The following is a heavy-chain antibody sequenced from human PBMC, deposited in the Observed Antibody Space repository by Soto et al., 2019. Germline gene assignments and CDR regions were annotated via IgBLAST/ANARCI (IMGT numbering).Heavy chain of an antibody. Sequence: DLVESGGALVRPGGALRLSCAVSGFTFSNFWFHWVRQAPGKGLVWVARINTDGSGTSHADSVKGRFTISRDNAKSTLYLQMNSLREEDSAMYYCARQTGLGATNYWGQGTLVTVAS. J-gene: IGHJ4*02. CDR1: GFTFSNFW. CDR3: ARQTGLGATNY. CDR2: INTDGSGT. V-gene: IGHV3-74*01. D-gene: IGHD7-27*01.